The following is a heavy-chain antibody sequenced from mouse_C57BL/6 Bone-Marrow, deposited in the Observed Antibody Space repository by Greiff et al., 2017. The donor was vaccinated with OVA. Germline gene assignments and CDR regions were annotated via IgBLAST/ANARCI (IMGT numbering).Heavy chain of an antibody. Sequence: EVKLVESGGGLVKPGGSLKLSCAASGFTFSSYAMSWVRQTPEKRLEWVATISAGGSYTYYPDNVPGRFPITRDNAKNNLYLQMSHLKSEDTAMYYCARDKASYYSKSYDMDYWGQGTTLTVSS. V-gene: IGHV5-4*01. CDR3: ARDKASYYSKSYDMDY. J-gene: IGHJ2*01. CDR2: ISAGGSYT. CDR1: GFTFSSYA. D-gene: IGHD2-5*01.